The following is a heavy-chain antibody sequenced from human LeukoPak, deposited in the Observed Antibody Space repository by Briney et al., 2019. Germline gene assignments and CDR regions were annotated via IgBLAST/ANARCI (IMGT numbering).Heavy chain of an antibody. J-gene: IGHJ5*02. CDR1: GFTFSSYW. V-gene: IGHV3-7*01. CDR2: IKQDGSEK. CDR3: ATSRGVLTYYDFWSGPDGFDP. Sequence: GSLRLSCAASGFTFSSYWMSWVRQAPGKGREWVANIKQDGSEKYYVDSVKGRFTISRDNAKNSLYLQMNSLRAEDTAVYYCATSRGVLTYYDFWSGPDGFDPWGQGTLVTVSS. D-gene: IGHD3-3*01.